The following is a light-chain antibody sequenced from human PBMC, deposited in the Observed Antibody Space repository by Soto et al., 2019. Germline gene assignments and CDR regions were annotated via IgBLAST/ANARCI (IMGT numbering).Light chain of an antibody. Sequence: DIQLTQSPSFLSASIGDRVTITCRASQGISNYLAWYQQKPGQAPKLLIYDASTLQSGVPSRFSGSGSGTEFTLTVSSLQPEDFATYYCQQLNGYPITIGQGTRLEIK. CDR2: DAS. CDR3: QQLNGYPIT. V-gene: IGKV1-9*01. CDR1: QGISNY. J-gene: IGKJ5*01.